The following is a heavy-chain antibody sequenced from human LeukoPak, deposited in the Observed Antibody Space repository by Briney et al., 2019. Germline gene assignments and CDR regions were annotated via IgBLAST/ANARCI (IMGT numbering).Heavy chain of an antibody. J-gene: IGHJ3*02. Sequence: PSETLSLTCTVSGGSTSSYYWSWIRQPPGKGLEWIGFIYDSGSTYYNPSLKSRVTISVGTAKNQFSLKLSSVTAADTAVYYCARKGGYYDAFDIWGQGTMVTVSS. D-gene: IGHD3-22*01. CDR1: GGSTSSYY. CDR3: ARKGGYYDAFDI. V-gene: IGHV4-59*01. CDR2: IYDSGST.